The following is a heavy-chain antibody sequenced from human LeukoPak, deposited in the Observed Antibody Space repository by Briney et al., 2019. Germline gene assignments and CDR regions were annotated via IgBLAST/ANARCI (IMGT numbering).Heavy chain of an antibody. CDR3: ARKGPEHLPTCLDH. J-gene: IGHJ4*02. Sequence: SQTLSLTCSVSGGSISSGPYFWSWIRQSPGQGLEWIGYIWPSRNTNYNPSLSGLVAISLDKSRNHFTLMVTAVAAADTGFYYCARKGPEHLPTCLDHWGRGILVTVSS. CDR2: IWPSRNT. CDR1: GGSISSGPYF. D-gene: IGHD2-21*01. V-gene: IGHV4-30-2*06.